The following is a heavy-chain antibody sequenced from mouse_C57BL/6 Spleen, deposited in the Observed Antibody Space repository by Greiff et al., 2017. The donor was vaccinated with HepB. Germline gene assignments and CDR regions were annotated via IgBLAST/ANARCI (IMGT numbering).Heavy chain of an antibody. CDR2: IYPGNSDT. CDR3: TRGHYGSSYAWFAY. V-gene: IGHV1-5*01. Sequence: EVKLVESGTVLARPGASVKMSCKTSGYTFTSYWMHWVKQRPGQGLEWIGAIYPGNSDTSYNQKFKGKAKLTAVTSASTAYMELSSLTNEDSAVYYCTRGHYGSSYAWFAYWGQGTLVTVSA. CDR1: GYTFTSYW. J-gene: IGHJ3*01. D-gene: IGHD1-1*01.